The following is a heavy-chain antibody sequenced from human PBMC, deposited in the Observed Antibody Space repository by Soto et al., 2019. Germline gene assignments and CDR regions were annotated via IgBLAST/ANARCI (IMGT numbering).Heavy chain of an antibody. Sequence: QLTLKEAGPTLVKPTQTLTLTCTFSGFSLSTSGVGVGWIRQPPGKALEWLALIYWDDDKRYSPSLKSRLTIHKDTTKNQVALTMTNIDSVDTATYYCAHSHSSGWYWADYYYYGMDVWGQGTTVTVSS. CDR1: GFSLSTSGVG. V-gene: IGHV2-5*02. D-gene: IGHD6-19*01. CDR2: IYWDDDK. J-gene: IGHJ6*02. CDR3: AHSHSSGWYWADYYYYGMDV.